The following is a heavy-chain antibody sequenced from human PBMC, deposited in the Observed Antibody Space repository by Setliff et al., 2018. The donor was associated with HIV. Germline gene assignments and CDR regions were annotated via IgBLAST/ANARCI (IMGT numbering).Heavy chain of an antibody. CDR3: ARVGRIYYFEH. CDR1: GFTFSSYG. V-gene: IGHV3-48*02. Sequence: PGGSLRLSCAASGFTFSSYGIHWVRQAPNKGLEWVAYINTATVTTTVYYADSVKGRFTVSRDNAKNSLFLDMNSLRDDDSAVYYCARVGRIYYFEHWGQGTVVTVSS. J-gene: IGHJ4*02. D-gene: IGHD1-26*01. CDR2: INTATVTTT.